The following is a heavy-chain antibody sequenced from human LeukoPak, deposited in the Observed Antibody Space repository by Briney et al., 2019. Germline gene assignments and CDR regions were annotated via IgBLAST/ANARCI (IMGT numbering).Heavy chain of an antibody. D-gene: IGHD2-15*01. CDR2: ISYDGSNK. J-gene: IGHJ3*02. Sequence: PGGSLRLSCAASGFTFSSYAMHWVRQAPGKGLEWVAVISYDGSNKYYADSVKGRFTISRDNSKNTLYLQMNSLRAEDTAVYYCARGWWDIVVVVAATDAFDIWGQGTMVTVSS. CDR3: ARGWWDIVVVVAATDAFDI. CDR1: GFTFSSYA. V-gene: IGHV3-30-3*01.